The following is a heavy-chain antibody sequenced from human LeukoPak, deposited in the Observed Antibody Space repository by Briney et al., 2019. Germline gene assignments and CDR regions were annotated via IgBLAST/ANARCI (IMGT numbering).Heavy chain of an antibody. CDR2: ISGSGGRT. CDR1: GFTFSSYG. V-gene: IGHV3-23*01. D-gene: IGHD3-10*01. CDR3: AKAGRGGAITMIRGVKGDYYYMDV. Sequence: GGPLRLSCAASGFTFSSYGMSWVRQAPGKGLEWVSAISGSGGRTYYADSVKGRFTFSRDNSKNTLYLQMNSLRAEDTAVYYCAKAGRGGAITMIRGVKGDYYYMDVWGKGTTVTISS. J-gene: IGHJ6*03.